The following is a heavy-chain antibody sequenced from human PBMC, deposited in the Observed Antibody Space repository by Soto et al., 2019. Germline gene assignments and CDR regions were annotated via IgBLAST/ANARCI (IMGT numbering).Heavy chain of an antibody. Sequence: RASVKVSCKASGYTFSAYYMHWVRQAPGQGLEWMGWINPNSGGTNYAQKFQGRVTMTRDTSISTAYMELSRLRSDDTAVYYCARGTTYYYDSSGYQAYWGQGTLVTVSS. CDR3: ARGTTYYYDSSGYQAY. V-gene: IGHV1-2*02. CDR2: INPNSGGT. J-gene: IGHJ4*02. CDR1: GYTFSAYY. D-gene: IGHD3-22*01.